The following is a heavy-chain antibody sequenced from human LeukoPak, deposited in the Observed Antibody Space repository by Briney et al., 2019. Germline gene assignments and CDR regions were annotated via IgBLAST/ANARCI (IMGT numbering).Heavy chain of an antibody. CDR2: IRYDGSNK. Sequence: GGSLRLSCAASGFTFSSYGMHWVRQAPGTGLEWVAFIRYDGSNKYYADSVKGRFTISRDNTKNTLYLQMNSLRAEDTSVYYCAKTLSSYGGSDCWGQGTLVTVSS. CDR3: AKTLSSYGGSDC. J-gene: IGHJ4*02. D-gene: IGHD4-23*01. V-gene: IGHV3-30*02. CDR1: GFTFSSYG.